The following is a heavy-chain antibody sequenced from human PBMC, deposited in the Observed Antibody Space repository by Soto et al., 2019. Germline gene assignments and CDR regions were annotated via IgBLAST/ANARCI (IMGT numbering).Heavy chain of an antibody. CDR1: GFTFSNYA. CDR3: VKEGYYFEGSGYYYGWFDP. Sequence: GGSLRLSCSASGFTFSNYAMHWVRQAPGKGLEYVSAIVRNGGSTYYADSVKGRFTISRDNSKNTLYLQMSSLRAEDTAVDYCVKEGYYFEGSGYYYGWFDPGGQGSLDNVSS. J-gene: IGHJ5*02. CDR2: IVRNGGST. V-gene: IGHV3-64D*06. D-gene: IGHD3-22*01.